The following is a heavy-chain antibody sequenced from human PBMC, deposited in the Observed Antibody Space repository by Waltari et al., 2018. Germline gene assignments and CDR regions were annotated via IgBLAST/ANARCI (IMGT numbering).Heavy chain of an antibody. CDR3: ARVFGYYYYYMDV. D-gene: IGHD3-3*01. CDR2: INVSGRT. Sequence: QVQLQQWGAGLLKPSETLSLTCDVSGGSLSGYHWTWIRQPPGKGLEWIGEINVSGRTTYNPSLGSRVTVSIETANNQFSLRVRSVTAADTAVYYCARVFGYYYYYMDVWGKGTTVTISS. V-gene: IGHV4-34*02. CDR1: GGSLSGYH. J-gene: IGHJ6*03.